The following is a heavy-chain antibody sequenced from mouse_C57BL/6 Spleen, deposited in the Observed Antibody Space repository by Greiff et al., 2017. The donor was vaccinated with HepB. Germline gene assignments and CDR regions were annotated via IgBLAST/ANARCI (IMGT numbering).Heavy chain of an antibody. CDR2: IYPRSGNT. D-gene: IGHD3-3*01. CDR1: GYTFTSYG. J-gene: IGHJ2*01. V-gene: IGHV1-81*01. Sequence: VQLQESGAELARPGASVKLSCKASGYTFTSYGISWVKQRTGQGLEWIGEIYPRSGNTYYNEKFKGKATLTADKSSSTAYMELRSLTSEDSAVYFCARGEGLAYFDYWGQGTTLTVSS. CDR3: ARGEGLAYFDY.